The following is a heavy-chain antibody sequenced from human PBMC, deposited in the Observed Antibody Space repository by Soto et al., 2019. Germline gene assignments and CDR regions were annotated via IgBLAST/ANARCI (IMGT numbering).Heavy chain of an antibody. CDR2: ISAGGVST. J-gene: IGHJ5*02. V-gene: IGHV3-23*01. Sequence: GASVKVSCATSGFTFTNYAMTWVRQGPGKGLEWVSSISAGGVSTYFADSVKGRFTISRDNSKNTLFLHMNSLRAEDTAVYYCAKMYRGYSGYIQSWGQGTLVTVSS. CDR1: GFTFTNYA. CDR3: AKMYRGYSGYIQS. D-gene: IGHD5-12*01.